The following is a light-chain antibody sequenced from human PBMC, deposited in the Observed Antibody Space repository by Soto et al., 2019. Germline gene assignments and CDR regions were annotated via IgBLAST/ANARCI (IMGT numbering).Light chain of an antibody. J-gene: IGLJ2*01. V-gene: IGLV2-11*01. CDR3: SSATNADTLVV. Sequence: QSALTQPRSVSGSPGQSVTISCTGTSSDVGGFNYVSWYQQHPGKAPQLMIYDVTKRPSGVPDRFSGSKSGNTASLTISGLQPEDEANYFCSSATNADTLVVFGGGTKLT. CDR2: DVT. CDR1: SSDVGGFNY.